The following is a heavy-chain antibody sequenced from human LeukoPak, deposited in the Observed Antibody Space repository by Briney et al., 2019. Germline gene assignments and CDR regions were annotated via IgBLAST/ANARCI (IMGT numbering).Heavy chain of an antibody. CDR3: AIDSSSWYGAFDI. CDR1: GFTFSSYA. CDR2: ISYDGSNK. Sequence: PGRSLRLSCAASGFTFSSYAMHWVRQAPGKGLEWVAVISYDGSNKYYADSVKGRFTISRDNSKNTLYLQMNSLRAEDTAVYYCAIDSSSWYGAFDIWGQGTMVTVSS. V-gene: IGHV3-30-3*01. D-gene: IGHD6-13*01. J-gene: IGHJ3*02.